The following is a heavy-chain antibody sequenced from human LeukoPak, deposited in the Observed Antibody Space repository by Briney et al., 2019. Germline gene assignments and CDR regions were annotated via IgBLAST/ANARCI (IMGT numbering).Heavy chain of an antibody. CDR3: ARGVISTDAFDV. Sequence: GGSLRLSCAASGFTFSSYGMHWVRQAPGEGLEWVAVIWYDGSNKYYADSVKGRFTISRDNSKNTLYLQMNSLRAEDTAVYYCARGVISTDAFDVWGQGTMVTVSS. CDR2: IWYDGSNK. CDR1: GFTFSSYG. J-gene: IGHJ3*01. V-gene: IGHV3-33*01. D-gene: IGHD3-3*02.